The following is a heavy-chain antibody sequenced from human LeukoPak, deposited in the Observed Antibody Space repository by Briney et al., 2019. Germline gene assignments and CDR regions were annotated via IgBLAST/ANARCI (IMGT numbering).Heavy chain of an antibody. Sequence: KPGGSLRLSCAASGFTFSNYNLIWVRQAPGKGLEWVSSISSSSSYIYYADSVKGRFTISRDNAKNSLYLQMNSLRAEDTAVYYCARVWCSSTSCQYDDYWGQGTLVTVSS. CDR2: ISSSSSYI. CDR1: GFTFSNYN. J-gene: IGHJ4*02. CDR3: ARVWCSSTSCQYDDY. V-gene: IGHV3-21*01. D-gene: IGHD2-2*01.